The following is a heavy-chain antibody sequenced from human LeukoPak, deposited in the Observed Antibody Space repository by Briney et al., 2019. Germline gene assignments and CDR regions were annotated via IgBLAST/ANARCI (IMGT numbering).Heavy chain of an antibody. D-gene: IGHD3-9*01. CDR1: GFTFSSYS. CDR3: AKDGLRYFDWLSRYYFDY. Sequence: GGSLRLSCAASGFTFSSYSMNWVRQAPGKGLEWVSSISSSSSYIYYADSVKGRFTISRDNAKNSLYLQMNSLRAEDTAVYYCAKDGLRYFDWLSRYYFDYWGQGTLVTVSS. CDR2: ISSSSSYI. J-gene: IGHJ4*02. V-gene: IGHV3-21*01.